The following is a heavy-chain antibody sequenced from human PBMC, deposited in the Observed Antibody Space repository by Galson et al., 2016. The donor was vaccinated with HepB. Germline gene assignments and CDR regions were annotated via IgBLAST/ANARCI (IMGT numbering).Heavy chain of an antibody. D-gene: IGHD1-26*01. CDR1: GDSVSTKGAA. CDR3: ARGVAPWALGSLGFHMDV. V-gene: IGHV6-1*01. CDR2: TYYRSKWYN. Sequence: CATSGDSVSTKGAAWNWIRQSPSRGLEWLGRTYYRSKWYNEYAVSVQSRITINPDTSKNQFSLQLSSVTLEDTAVYYCARGVAPWALGSLGFHMDVWGQGTTVTVSS. J-gene: IGHJ6*02.